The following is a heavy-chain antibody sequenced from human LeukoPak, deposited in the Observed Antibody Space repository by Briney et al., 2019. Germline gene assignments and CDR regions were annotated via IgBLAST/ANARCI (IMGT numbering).Heavy chain of an antibody. CDR1: GFTFSSYW. CDR3: ARLGPHHPEF. D-gene: IGHD3-10*01. Sequence: GGSLRLSCEGSGFTFSSYWMGWVRQAPGQGLECVATINGDEIESYYVDSVKGRFTISRDNAKRSMWLHMNSLRAEDTAVYYCARLGPHHPEFWGQGTQVTVSS. V-gene: IGHV3-7*01. CDR2: INGDEIES. J-gene: IGHJ4*02.